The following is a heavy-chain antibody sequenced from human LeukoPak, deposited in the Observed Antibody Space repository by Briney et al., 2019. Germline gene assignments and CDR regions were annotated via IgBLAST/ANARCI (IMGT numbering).Heavy chain of an antibody. J-gene: IGHJ6*02. V-gene: IGHV3-53*01. Sequence: GGSLRLSCAASGFTVSSNYMSWVRQAPGKGLEWVSVIYSGGSTYYADSVKGRFTISRDNSKNTLYLQMNSLRAEDTAVYYCAREGASFYRAYGMDVWGQGTTVTVSS. D-gene: IGHD5/OR15-5a*01. CDR2: IYSGGST. CDR1: GFTVSSNY. CDR3: AREGASFYRAYGMDV.